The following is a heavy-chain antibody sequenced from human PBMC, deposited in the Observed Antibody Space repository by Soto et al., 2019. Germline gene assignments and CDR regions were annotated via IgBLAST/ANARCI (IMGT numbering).Heavy chain of an antibody. CDR1: GDSVSSNSAA. CDR3: ARAATFGPVSAAMGYYYYGMDV. V-gene: IGHV6-1*01. CDR2: TYYRSKWYN. D-gene: IGHD2-2*01. Sequence: SQTLSLTCAISGDSVSSNSAAWNWIRQSPSRGLEWLGRTYYRSKWYNDYAVSVKSRITINPDTSKNQFSLQLNSVTPEDTAVYYCARAATFGPVSAAMGYYYYGMDVWGQGTTVTVSS. J-gene: IGHJ6*02.